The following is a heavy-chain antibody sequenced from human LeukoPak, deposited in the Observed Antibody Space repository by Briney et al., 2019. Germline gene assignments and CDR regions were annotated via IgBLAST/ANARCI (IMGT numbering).Heavy chain of an antibody. CDR2: IYPSDSDT. V-gene: IGHV5-51*01. CDR1: GYSFTSYW. D-gene: IGHD2/OR15-2a*01. CDR3: VRRNSRDYFDY. J-gene: IGHJ4*02. Sequence: GESLKISCKGSGYSFTSYWIGWVRQMPGTGLEWMGTIYPSDSDTRYSPSFQGQVTISADKSISTAYLQWSSLKASDTAMYYCVRRNSRDYFDYWGQGTLVTVSS.